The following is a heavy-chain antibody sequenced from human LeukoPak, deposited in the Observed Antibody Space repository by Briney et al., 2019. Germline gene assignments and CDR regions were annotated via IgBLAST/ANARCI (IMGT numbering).Heavy chain of an antibody. V-gene: IGHV3-33*01. Sequence: GGFLRLSCAASGFTFRSYGMHWVRQAPGKGLEWVAVIWYDGSNKYHADSVKGRFSIFRDNSKNTLYLQMNSLRAEDTAVYYCARDLSSGSYPYYFDSWGQGTLVTVSS. D-gene: IGHD6-19*01. CDR1: GFTFRSYG. CDR3: ARDLSSGSYPYYFDS. CDR2: IWYDGSNK. J-gene: IGHJ4*02.